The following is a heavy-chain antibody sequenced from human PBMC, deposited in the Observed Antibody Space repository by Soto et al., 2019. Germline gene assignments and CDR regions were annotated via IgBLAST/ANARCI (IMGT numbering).Heavy chain of an antibody. CDR3: ARDVPRDCVWLYAY. CDR2: IIPIFGTA. D-gene: IGHD3-9*01. J-gene: IGHJ4*02. CDR1: GGTFSSYA. Sequence: SVKVSCHASGGTFSSYAISWVRQAPGQGLEWMGGIIPIFGTANYSQKFQGRVTITADESTSTAYMHLSSLRSEDTAVYYCARDVPRDCVWLYAYWGQGTLVTVSS. V-gene: IGHV1-69*13.